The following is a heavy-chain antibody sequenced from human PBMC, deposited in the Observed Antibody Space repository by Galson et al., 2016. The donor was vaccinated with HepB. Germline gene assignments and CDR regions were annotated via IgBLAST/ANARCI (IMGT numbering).Heavy chain of an antibody. V-gene: IGHV3-48*02. J-gene: IGHJ4*02. CDR3: ARDYIKVSGAFDY. CDR1: GFTFSNFR. Sequence: SLRLSCAASGFTFSNFRMNWVRQAPGKGLEWVSYISSTESFIHYADSVKGRFTISRDNAKNSLFLQMNSLKDEDTAVYYCARDYIKVSGAFDYWGQGTLVTVSS. CDR2: ISSTESFI. D-gene: IGHD5/OR15-5a*01.